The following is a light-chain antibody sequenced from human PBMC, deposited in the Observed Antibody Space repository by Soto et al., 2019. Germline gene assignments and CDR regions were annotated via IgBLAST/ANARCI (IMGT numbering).Light chain of an antibody. CDR2: GNS. CDR1: SSNIGAGYD. Sequence: QSALTQPPSVSGAPGQRVTISCTGSSSNIGAGYDVHSYQHLPGTAPKLLIYGNSNRPSGVPDRFSGSKSGTSASLAITGLQAEDEADYYCHSYDSSLSGSVFGGGTKVTVL. V-gene: IGLV1-40*01. CDR3: HSYDSSLSGSV. J-gene: IGLJ2*01.